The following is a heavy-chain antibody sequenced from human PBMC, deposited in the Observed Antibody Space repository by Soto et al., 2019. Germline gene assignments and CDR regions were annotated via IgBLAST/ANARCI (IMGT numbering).Heavy chain of an antibody. J-gene: IGHJ6*02. CDR3: ARVGSSCHSGGCYYYYVLGV. D-gene: IGHD1-26*01. CDR1: GDSVGNGPYY. Sequence: QVRLQESGPGLVKPSETLSLSCLVSGDSVGNGPYYWSWIRQSPGEGLEWIAYIYYSGSTHVNPSLESRVNISRDMAKNQFFLELRSVTAADAAVYFCARVGSSCHSGGCYYYYVLGVWGQGTTVAISS. CDR2: IYYSGST. V-gene: IGHV4-61*01.